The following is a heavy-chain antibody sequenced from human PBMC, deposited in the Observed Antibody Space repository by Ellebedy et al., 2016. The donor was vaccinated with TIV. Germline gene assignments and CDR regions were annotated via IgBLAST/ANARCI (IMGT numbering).Heavy chain of an antibody. CDR3: ANYQRWLQSGAITDAFHI. CDR1: GFNFPFYA. Sequence: GESLKISXAASGFNFPFYAMAWVRQAPGRGLEWVSSISGTGEDKNYVEKKFYVDSVKGRFLISRDDSQNVMYLQMNKLRAEDTAIYYCANYQRWLQSGAITDAFHIWGQGTMVTVSS. J-gene: IGHJ3*02. D-gene: IGHD5-24*01. V-gene: IGHV3-23*01. CDR2: ISGTGEDKNYVE.